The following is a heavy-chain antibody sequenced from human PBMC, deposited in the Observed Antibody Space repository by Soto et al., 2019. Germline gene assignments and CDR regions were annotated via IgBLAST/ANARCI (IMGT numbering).Heavy chain of an antibody. V-gene: IGHV1-69*13. Sequence: EASVKVSCKASGGTFSSYAISWVRQAPGQGLEWMGGIIPIFGTANYAQKFQGRVTITADESTSTAYMELSSLRSEDTAVCYCASITIFGVVRSAGDYYYGMDVWGQGTTVTVSS. CDR2: IIPIFGTA. D-gene: IGHD3-3*01. J-gene: IGHJ6*02. CDR1: GGTFSSYA. CDR3: ASITIFGVVRSAGDYYYGMDV.